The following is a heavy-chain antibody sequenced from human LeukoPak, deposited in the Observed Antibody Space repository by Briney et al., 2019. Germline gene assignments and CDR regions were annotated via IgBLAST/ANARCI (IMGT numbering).Heavy chain of an antibody. J-gene: IGHJ4*02. CDR1: GGSISSSNNY. CDR2: IYYGGTT. CDR3: ARHEEEDGYNAKTFDY. D-gene: IGHD5-24*01. V-gene: IGHV4-39*01. Sequence: SETLSLTXTVSGGSISSSNNYWGWVRQPPGKGLECIGSIYYGGTTYYNPSLKSRVTISVDTSKNQFSLKLSSVIAADTAVYYCARHEEEDGYNAKTFDYWGQGTLVTVSS.